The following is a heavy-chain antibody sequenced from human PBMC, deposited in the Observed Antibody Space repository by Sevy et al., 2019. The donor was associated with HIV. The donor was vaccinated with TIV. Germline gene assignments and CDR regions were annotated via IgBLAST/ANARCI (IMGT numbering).Heavy chain of an antibody. D-gene: IGHD3-22*01. CDR1: GFTFSSYA. CDR2: ISGSGGST. CDR3: AKDYYAGSGYYPQGAFDI. V-gene: IGHV3-23*01. Sequence: GGSLRLSCAASGFTFSSYAMSWVRQAPGKGLEWVSAISGSGGSTYYADSVKGRFTISRDNSKNTLYLQMNSLRAEDTAVYYCAKDYYAGSGYYPQGAFDIWGQGTMVTVSS. J-gene: IGHJ3*02.